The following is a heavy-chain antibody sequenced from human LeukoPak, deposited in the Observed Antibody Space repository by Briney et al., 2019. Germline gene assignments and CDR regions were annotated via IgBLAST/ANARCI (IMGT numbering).Heavy chain of an antibody. CDR3: ARGLSRCSSGNCYEPNWLDS. CDR2: FDPEDGET. D-gene: IGHD2-2*01. Sequence: GASVKVSCKVSGYTLTELSMHWARQAPGKGLEWMGGFDPEDGETIYAQKFQGRVTMTRSTSVNTAYMELSSLTSEDTAVYYCARGLSRCSSGNCYEPNWLDSWGQGTLVTVSS. J-gene: IGHJ5*01. CDR1: GYTLTELS. V-gene: IGHV1-24*01.